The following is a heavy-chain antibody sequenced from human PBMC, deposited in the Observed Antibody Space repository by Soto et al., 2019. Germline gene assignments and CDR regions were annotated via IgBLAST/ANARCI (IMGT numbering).Heavy chain of an antibody. V-gene: IGHV4-59*01. J-gene: IGHJ6*02. CDR1: GVSISSYY. Sequence: QVQLQESGPGLVKPSETLSLTCTVSGVSISSYYWSWIRQPPGEGLEWIGYIYNIGRTNYNPSLKSQVTISIDTSKNQFSLELSSVTAADTAVYYCARVLGSDDYGMDVWGQGTTVTVSS. D-gene: IGHD3-10*01. CDR3: ARVLGSDDYGMDV. CDR2: IYNIGRT.